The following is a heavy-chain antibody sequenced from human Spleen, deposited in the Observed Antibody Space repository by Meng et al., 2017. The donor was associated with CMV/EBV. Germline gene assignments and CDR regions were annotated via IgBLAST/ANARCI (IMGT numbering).Heavy chain of an antibody. J-gene: IGHJ4*02. CDR1: GFTFSSYW. CDR2: IKQDGSEK. D-gene: IGHD3-3*01. Sequence: GESLRLSCAASGFTFSSYWMSWVRQAPGKGLEWVANIKQDGSEKYYVDSVKGRFTISRDNAKNSLYLQMNSLRAEDTAVYYCARVGRGYDFWSGYYVRECYFDYWGQGTLVTVSS. V-gene: IGHV3-7*01. CDR3: ARVGRGYDFWSGYYVRECYFDY.